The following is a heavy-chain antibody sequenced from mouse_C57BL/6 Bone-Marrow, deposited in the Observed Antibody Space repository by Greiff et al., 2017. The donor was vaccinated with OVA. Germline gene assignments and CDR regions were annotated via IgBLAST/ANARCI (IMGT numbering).Heavy chain of an antibody. CDR1: GYTFTSYW. CDR2: INPSNGGT. J-gene: IGHJ2*01. D-gene: IGHD1-1*01. V-gene: IGHV1-53*01. CDR3: AREGIYYYDSRHFDY. Sequence: VQLQQPGTELVKPGASVKLSCKASGYTFTSYWMHWVKQRPGQGLEWIGNINPSNGGTNYNEKFKSKATLTVDKSSSTAYMQLSSLTSEDSAVCYDAREGIYYYDSRHFDYWGQGTTLTVSS.